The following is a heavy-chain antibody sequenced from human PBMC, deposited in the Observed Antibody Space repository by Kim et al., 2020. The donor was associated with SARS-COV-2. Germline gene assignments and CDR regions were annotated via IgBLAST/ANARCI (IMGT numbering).Heavy chain of an antibody. CDR1: GGTFSSYA. CDR2: IIPIFGTA. CDR3: ARDRLGLTFGGVIVYNWFDP. V-gene: IGHV1-69*13. Sequence: SVKVSCKASGGTFSSYAISWVRQAPGQGLEWMGGIIPIFGTANYAQKFQGRVTITADESTSTAYMELSSLRSEDTAVYYCARDRLGLTFGGVIVYNWFDPWGQGTLVTVSS. J-gene: IGHJ5*02. D-gene: IGHD3-16*02.